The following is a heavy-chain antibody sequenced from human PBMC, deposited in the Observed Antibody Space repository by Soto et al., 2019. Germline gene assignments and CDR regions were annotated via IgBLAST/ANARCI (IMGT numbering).Heavy chain of an antibody. CDR2: IKRKSAVGTI. CDR1: GFTFNDAY. V-gene: IGHV3-15*01. D-gene: IGHD2-8*02. Sequence: GGSLRPSCRASGFTFNDAYMTWVRQAPGKGREWVGRIKRKSAVGTIDYAAYVKGRFTISRDDSEQTLYLQINSLNNDETAVYYCLNTWSNWGQGTLVTVSS. J-gene: IGHJ4*02. CDR3: LNTWSN.